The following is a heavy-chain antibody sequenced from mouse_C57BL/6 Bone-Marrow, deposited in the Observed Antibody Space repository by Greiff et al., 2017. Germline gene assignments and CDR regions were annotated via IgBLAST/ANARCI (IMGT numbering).Heavy chain of an antibody. CDR3: VSSDYYGSSYRGYYYAMDY. CDR1: GFSFNTYA. J-gene: IGHJ4*01. D-gene: IGHD1-1*01. Sequence: EADGGLVQPKGSLKLSCAASGFSFNTYAMNWVRQAPGKGLEWVARIRSKSNNYATYYADSVKDRFTISRDDSESMLYLQMNNLKTEDTAMYYCVSSDYYGSSYRGYYYAMDYWGQGTSVTVSS. CDR2: IRSKSNNYAT. V-gene: IGHV10-1*01.